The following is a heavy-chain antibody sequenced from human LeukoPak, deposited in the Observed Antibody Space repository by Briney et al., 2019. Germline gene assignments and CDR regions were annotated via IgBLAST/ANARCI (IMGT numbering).Heavy chain of an antibody. V-gene: IGHV4-61*02. J-gene: IGHJ4*02. D-gene: IGHD3-10*01. CDR1: GGSISSSSYY. CDR2: IYTSGST. CDR3: ARSIEDYGSGTYRAFNY. Sequence: SETLSLTCTVSGGSISSSSYYWSWIRQPAGKGLEWIGRIYTSGSTNYNPSLKSRVTMSVDTSKNQFSLKLSSVTAADTAVYYCARSIEDYGSGTYRAFNYWGQGTLVTVSS.